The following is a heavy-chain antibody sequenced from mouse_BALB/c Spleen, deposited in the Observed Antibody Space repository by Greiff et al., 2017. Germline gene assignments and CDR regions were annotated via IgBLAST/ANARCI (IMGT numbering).Heavy chain of an antibody. CDR1: GYAFTNYL. CDR2: INPGSGGT. CDR3: ARSRYRDGYAR. J-gene: IGHJ2*01. Sequence: VHLVESGAELVRPGTSVKVSCKASGYAFTNYLIEWVKQRPGQGLEWIGVINPGSGGTNYNEKFKGKATLTADKSSSTAYMQLSSLTSDDSAVYFCARSRYRDGYARGGQGTTLTVSS. D-gene: IGHD2-2*01. V-gene: IGHV1-54*01.